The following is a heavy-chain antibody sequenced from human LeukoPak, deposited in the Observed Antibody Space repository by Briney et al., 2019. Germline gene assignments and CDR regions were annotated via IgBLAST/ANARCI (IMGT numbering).Heavy chain of an antibody. Sequence: KPSETLSLTCTVSGGSISSYYWSWIRQPAGKGLEWIGRIYTSGSTNYNPSLKSRVTMSVDTSKNQFSLKLSSVTAADTAVYYCARGLLPYYYDSSGYNVYFDYWGQGTLVTVSS. D-gene: IGHD3-22*01. CDR2: IYTSGST. CDR3: ARGLLPYYYDSSGYNVYFDY. CDR1: GGSISSYY. J-gene: IGHJ4*02. V-gene: IGHV4-4*07.